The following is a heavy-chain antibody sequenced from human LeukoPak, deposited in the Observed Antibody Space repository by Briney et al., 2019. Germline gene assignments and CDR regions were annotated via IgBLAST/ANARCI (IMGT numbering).Heavy chain of an antibody. J-gene: IGHJ6*03. CDR2: IRDDGSTK. CDR3: ARGYGSEHSYYYYYMDV. V-gene: IGHV3-30*02. CDR1: GFTFSSYG. D-gene: IGHD3-10*01. Sequence: PGGSLGLSCAAAGFTFSSYGMPWVRPAPGKGLEGVGFIRDDGSTKYYADSVKGRFTISRDNSKNTLYLQMSSLRAEDTAVYYCARGYGSEHSYYYYYMDVWGKGTTVTISS.